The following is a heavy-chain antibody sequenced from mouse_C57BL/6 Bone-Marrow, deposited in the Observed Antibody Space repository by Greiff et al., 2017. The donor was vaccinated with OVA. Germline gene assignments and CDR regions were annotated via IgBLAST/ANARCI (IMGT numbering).Heavy chain of an antibody. J-gene: IGHJ2*01. CDR3: ARVYYYGSSSYYFDY. Sequence: EVKVEESGGGLVKPGGSLKLSCAASGFTFSDYGMHWVRQAPEKGLEWVAYISSGSSTIYYADTVKGRFTISRDNAKNTLFLQMTSLRSEDTAMYYCARVYYYGSSSYYFDYWGQGTTLTVSS. V-gene: IGHV5-17*01. CDR2: ISSGSSTI. CDR1: GFTFSDYG. D-gene: IGHD1-1*01.